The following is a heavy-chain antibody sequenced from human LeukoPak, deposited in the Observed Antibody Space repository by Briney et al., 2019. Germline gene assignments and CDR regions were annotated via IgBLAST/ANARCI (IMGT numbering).Heavy chain of an antibody. V-gene: IGHV3-74*01. CDR3: AREAALYSYDFWSGYSQFDY. CDR1: GFTLSSYW. J-gene: IGHJ4*02. Sequence: GGSLRLSCAASGFTLSSYWMHWVRQAPGKGLVWVSRINSDGSSTSYADSVKGRFTISRDNAKNTLYLQMNSLRAEDTAVYYCAREAALYSYDFWSGYSQFDYWGQGTLVTVSS. CDR2: INSDGSST. D-gene: IGHD3-3*01.